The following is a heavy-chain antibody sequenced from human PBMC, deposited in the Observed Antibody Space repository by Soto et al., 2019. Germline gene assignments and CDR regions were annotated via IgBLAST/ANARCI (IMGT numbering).Heavy chain of an antibody. CDR1: GFTFSSYG. D-gene: IGHD1-26*01. V-gene: IGHV3-33*01. Sequence: ESGGGVVQPGRSLRLSCAASGFTFSSYGMHWVRQAPGKGLEWVAVIWYDGSNKYYADSVKGRFTISRDNSKNTLYLQMNSLRAEDTAVYYCAREEWELFYFDYWGQGTLVTVSS. CDR2: IWYDGSNK. CDR3: AREEWELFYFDY. J-gene: IGHJ4*02.